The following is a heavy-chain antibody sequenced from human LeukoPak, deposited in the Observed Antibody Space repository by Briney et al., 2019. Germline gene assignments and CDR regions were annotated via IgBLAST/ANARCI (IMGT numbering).Heavy chain of an antibody. CDR3: VRINGHNYFDD. CDR2: IGTAGDT. V-gene: IGHV3-13*01. Sequence: GGSLRLSCAASGFTFSSYDMHWVRQATGKGLEWVSAIGTAGDTYYPGSVKGRFTISRESAKNSFYLHMNSLRAGDTAVYFCVRINGHNYFDDWGQGTLVTVSS. CDR1: GFTFSSYD. D-gene: IGHD2-21*01. J-gene: IGHJ4*02.